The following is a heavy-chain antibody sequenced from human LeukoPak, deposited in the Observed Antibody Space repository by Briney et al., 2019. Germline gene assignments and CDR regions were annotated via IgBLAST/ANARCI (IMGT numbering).Heavy chain of an antibody. V-gene: IGHV4-39*07. CDR3: ARVRPSDYGDPDAFDI. CDR1: GGSIRSSYYY. CDR2: IYDSGST. Sequence: SETLSLTCTVSGGSIRSSYYYWGWIRQPPGKGLEWIGSIYDSGSTYYNPSLKSRVTISVDTSKNQFSLKLSSVTAADTAVYYCARVRPSDYGDPDAFDIWGQGTMVTVSS. D-gene: IGHD4-17*01. J-gene: IGHJ3*02.